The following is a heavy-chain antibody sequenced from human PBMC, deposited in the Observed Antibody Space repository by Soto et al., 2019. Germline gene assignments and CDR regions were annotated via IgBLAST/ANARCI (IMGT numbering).Heavy chain of an antibody. J-gene: IGHJ4*02. CDR2: VSTSGNV. Sequence: SETLSLTCTVSGGSLTKYYWSWIRQPAGKGLEWIGRVSTSGNVVSKASLRSRLTMSVDTSKNQFSLRLTSVTAADTAVYYCARDNNDFWSLYPLAFDYWGQGALVTVSS. D-gene: IGHD3-3*01. V-gene: IGHV4-4*07. CDR3: ARDNNDFWSLYPLAFDY. CDR1: GGSLTKYY.